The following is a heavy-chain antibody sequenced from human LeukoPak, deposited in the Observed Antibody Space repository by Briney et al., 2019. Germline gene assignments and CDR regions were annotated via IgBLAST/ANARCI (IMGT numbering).Heavy chain of an antibody. CDR2: ISAHNGYT. CDR1: GYPFTSYG. Sequence: ASVKVSCKASGYPFTSYGISWVRQAPGQGLEWMGWISAHNGYTNYAQKLQGRVTMTTDTSTSTVYMELRSLTSDDTAVYYCARDMTYEVDYWGQGTLVTGSS. CDR3: ARDMTYEVDY. J-gene: IGHJ4*02. D-gene: IGHD5-12*01. V-gene: IGHV1-18*01.